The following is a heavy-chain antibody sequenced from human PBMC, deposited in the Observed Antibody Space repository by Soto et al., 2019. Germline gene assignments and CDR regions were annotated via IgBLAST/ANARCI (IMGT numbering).Heavy chain of an antibody. CDR2: ISGSGGST. D-gene: IGHD3-3*01. Sequence: XGSLILSCAASGFTFSSYAMSWVRQAPGKGLEWVSAISGSGGSTYYADSVKGRFTISRDNSKNTLYLQMNSLRAEDTAVYYCAKDITIFGVAYFDYSGQGTLATVSS. J-gene: IGHJ4*02. CDR1: GFTFSSYA. CDR3: AKDITIFGVAYFDY. V-gene: IGHV3-23*01.